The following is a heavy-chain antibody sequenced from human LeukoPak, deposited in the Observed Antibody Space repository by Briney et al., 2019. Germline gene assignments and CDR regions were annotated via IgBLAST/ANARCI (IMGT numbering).Heavy chain of an antibody. J-gene: IGHJ4*02. CDR2: VYYSGST. D-gene: IGHD2-21*02. CDR3: ARITKNCGGDCYMFDY. CDR1: GGSISSYY. Sequence: SETLSLTCTVSGGSISSYYWSWIRQPPGKGLEWIGHVYYSGSTNYNPSLKSRVTISVDTSKNQFSLKLSSVTAADTAVYYCARITKNCGGDCYMFDYWGQGTLVTVSS. V-gene: IGHV4-59*01.